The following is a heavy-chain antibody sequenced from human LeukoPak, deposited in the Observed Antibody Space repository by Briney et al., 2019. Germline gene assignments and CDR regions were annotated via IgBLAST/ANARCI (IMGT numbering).Heavy chain of an antibody. J-gene: IGHJ5*02. Sequence: SETLSLTCTVSSGSISTSNYYWGWVRQPPGKALEWIGNIFYSGSTYYSPSLKSRVTISLDTSRNQFSLKLNSVTAADTAVYYCARVRAAASWFDPWGQGTLVTVSS. CDR1: SGSISTSNYY. V-gene: IGHV4-39*07. CDR2: IFYSGST. D-gene: IGHD6-13*01. CDR3: ARVRAAASWFDP.